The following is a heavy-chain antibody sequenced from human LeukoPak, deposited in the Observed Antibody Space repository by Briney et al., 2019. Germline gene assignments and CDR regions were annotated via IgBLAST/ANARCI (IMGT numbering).Heavy chain of an antibody. CDR1: GFTFSSYG. CDR2: IWYDGSNK. Sequence: RPGGSLRLSCAASGFTFSSYGMHWVRQAPGKGLEWVAVIWYDGSNKYYADSVKGRFTISRDNSKNTLYLQMNSLRAEDTAVYYCARGLYDSSGYYYFPHYWGQGTLVTVSS. V-gene: IGHV3-33*01. CDR3: ARGLYDSSGYYYFPHY. J-gene: IGHJ4*02. D-gene: IGHD3-22*01.